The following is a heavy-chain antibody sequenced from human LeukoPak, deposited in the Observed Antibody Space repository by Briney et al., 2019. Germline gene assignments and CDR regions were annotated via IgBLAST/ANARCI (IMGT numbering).Heavy chain of an antibody. V-gene: IGHV4-59*01. CDR2: IYYSGST. Sequence: SETLSLTCTVSGGSISSYYWSWIRQPPGKGLEWIGYIYYSGSTNYNPSLKSRVTISVDTSKNQFSLKLSSVTAADTAVYYCARVIGPAGNVDYWGQGTPVTVSS. D-gene: IGHD6-13*01. J-gene: IGHJ4*02. CDR3: ARVIGPAGNVDY. CDR1: GGSISSYY.